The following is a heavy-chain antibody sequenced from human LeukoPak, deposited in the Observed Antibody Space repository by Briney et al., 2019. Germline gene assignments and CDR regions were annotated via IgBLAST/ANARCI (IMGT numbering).Heavy chain of an antibody. Sequence: GGSLRLSCAVSGFTFSSYAMNWVRQAPGKGLEWVSAISGSGGSTYYADSVKGRFTISRDNSKNTLYLQMNSLRAEDTAVYYCAKDPLLLWFGAGAFDIWGQGTMVTVSS. CDR1: GFTFSSYA. D-gene: IGHD3-10*01. CDR2: ISGSGGST. CDR3: AKDPLLLWFGAGAFDI. J-gene: IGHJ3*02. V-gene: IGHV3-23*01.